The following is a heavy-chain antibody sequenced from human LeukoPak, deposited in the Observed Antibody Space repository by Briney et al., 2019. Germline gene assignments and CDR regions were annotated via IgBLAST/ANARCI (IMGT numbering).Heavy chain of an antibody. J-gene: IGHJ4*02. CDR2: ISYDGSNK. V-gene: IGHV3-30*18. D-gene: IGHD6-13*01. Sequence: PGRSLRLSCAASGFTFSSYGMHWVRQAPGKGLEWVAVISYDGSNKYYADSVKGRFTISRDNSKNTLYLQMNSLRAEDTAAYYCAKDSKSGAAAIDYWGQGTLVTVSS. CDR1: GFTFSSYG. CDR3: AKDSKSGAAAIDY.